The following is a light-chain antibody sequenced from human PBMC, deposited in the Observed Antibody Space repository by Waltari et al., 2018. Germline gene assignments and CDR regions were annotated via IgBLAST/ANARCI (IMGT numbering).Light chain of an antibody. V-gene: IGKV1-33*01. CDR3: QQCDDVPFT. Sequence: IQMTQSPSSLSASVGDRVTITCQASQDISNCLNWYQPKPGKAPKLLIYDASILEAVVPSRLSGSGSGTHFSFTISSLQTDDIGTYFCQQCDDVPFTFGPGTKVEMK. J-gene: IGKJ3*01. CDR1: QDISNC. CDR2: DAS.